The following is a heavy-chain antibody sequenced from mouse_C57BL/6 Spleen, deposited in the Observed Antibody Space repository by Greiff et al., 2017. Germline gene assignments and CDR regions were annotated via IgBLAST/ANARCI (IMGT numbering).Heavy chain of an antibody. CDR1: GYTFTSYT. CDR3: ARSYDYDEWYFDV. Sequence: VQLQQSGAELARPGASVKMSCKASGYTFTSYTMHWVKQRPGQGLEWIGYINPSSGYTKYNQKFKDKATLTADKSSSTAYMQLSSLTSEDSAVYYCARSYDYDEWYFDVWGTGTTVTVSS. D-gene: IGHD2-4*01. CDR2: INPSSGYT. J-gene: IGHJ1*03. V-gene: IGHV1-4*01.